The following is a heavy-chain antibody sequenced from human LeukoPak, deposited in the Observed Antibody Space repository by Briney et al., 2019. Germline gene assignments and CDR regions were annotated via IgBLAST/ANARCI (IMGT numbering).Heavy chain of an antibody. CDR2: INHSGST. J-gene: IGHJ4*02. CDR3: RRLDCSSTSCYAPLDY. CDR1: GGSFSGYY. D-gene: IGHD2-2*01. V-gene: IGHV4-34*01. Sequence: PSETLSLTCAVYGGSFSGYYWSWIRQPPGKGLEWIEEINHSGSTNYNPSLKSRVTISVDTSKNQFSLKLSSVTAADTAVYYCRRLDCSSTSCYAPLDYWGQGTLVTVSS.